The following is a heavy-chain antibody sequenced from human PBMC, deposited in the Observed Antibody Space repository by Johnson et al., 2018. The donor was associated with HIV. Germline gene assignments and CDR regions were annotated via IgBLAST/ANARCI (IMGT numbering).Heavy chain of an antibody. CDR1: GFTFDHYA. J-gene: IGHJ3*02. D-gene: IGHD2-15*01. CDR3: VKYLCCGCPSDGSFDI. Sequence: QLVESGGGLVQPGRSLRLSCAASGFTFDHYAMHWVRQAPGQGLEWVSGLTWNSDTIAYVDSVKGRFPISRDSVKQSLYLQIISLRPEYTAFYYCVKYLCCGCPSDGSFDIWGKGTMVTVSS. V-gene: IGHV3-9*01. CDR2: LTWNSDTI.